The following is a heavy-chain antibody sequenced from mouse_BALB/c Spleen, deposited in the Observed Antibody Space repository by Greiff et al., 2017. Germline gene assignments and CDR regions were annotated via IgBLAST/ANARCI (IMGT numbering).Heavy chain of an antibody. CDR1: GFTFTDYY. J-gene: IGHJ4*01. V-gene: IGHV7-3*02. Sequence: EVKLQESGGGLVQPGGSLRLSCATSGFTFTDYYMSWVRQPPGKALEWLGFIRNKANGYTTEYSASVKGRFTISRDNSQSILYLQMNTLRAEDSATYYCARGVYAMDYWGQGTSVTVSS. CDR2: IRNKANGYTT. CDR3: ARGVYAMDY.